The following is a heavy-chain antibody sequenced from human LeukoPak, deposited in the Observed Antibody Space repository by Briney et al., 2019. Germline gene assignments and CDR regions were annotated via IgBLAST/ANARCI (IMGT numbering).Heavy chain of an antibody. D-gene: IGHD5-24*01. Sequence: SETLSLTCTVSGDSISSSPYYWGWIRQPPGKGLEWIGNIYYSGGTYYNPSLKSRITISVDTSKNQFSLKLRSVTAADTAVYYCARGGDGLRPFDSWGQGTLVTVSS. V-gene: IGHV4-39*01. CDR2: IYYSGGT. CDR3: ARGGDGLRPFDS. J-gene: IGHJ4*02. CDR1: GDSISSSPYY.